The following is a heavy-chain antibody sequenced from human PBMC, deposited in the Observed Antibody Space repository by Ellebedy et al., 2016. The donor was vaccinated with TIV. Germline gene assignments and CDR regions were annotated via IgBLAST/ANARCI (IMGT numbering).Heavy chain of an antibody. CDR1: GGSFSGYY. CDR3: AREVDTAMVDAFDI. J-gene: IGHJ3*02. D-gene: IGHD5-18*01. V-gene: IGHV4-34*09. Sequence: MPSETLSLTCAVYGGSFSGYYWSWIRQPPGKGLEWIGEINHSGSTNYNPSLKSRVTISVDTSKNQFSLKLSSVTAADTAVYYCAREVDTAMVDAFDIWGQGTMVTVSS. CDR2: INHSGST.